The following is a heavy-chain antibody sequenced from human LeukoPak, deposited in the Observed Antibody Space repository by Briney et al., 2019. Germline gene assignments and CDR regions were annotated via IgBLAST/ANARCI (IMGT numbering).Heavy chain of an antibody. Sequence: GGSLRLSCTASGFTFSKYGMHWVRQAPGKGLEXXXXXXXDGSNRNHADSVKGXFTISRDNSKNTLYLQMNSLRVEDTAVYFCVRDYCSGGSCYENNWFDPWGQGTLVTVSS. CDR2: XXXDGSNR. V-gene: IGHV3-30*12. CDR3: VRDYCSGGSCYENNWFDP. D-gene: IGHD2-15*01. CDR1: GFTFSKYG. J-gene: IGHJ5*02.